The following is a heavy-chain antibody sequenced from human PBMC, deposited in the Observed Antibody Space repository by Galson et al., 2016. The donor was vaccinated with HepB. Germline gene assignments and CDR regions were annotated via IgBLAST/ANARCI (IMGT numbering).Heavy chain of an antibody. CDR3: STQTTGTVKDS. V-gene: IGHV3-15*01. CDR2: IKRDTEGGTS. D-gene: IGHD4-17*01. J-gene: IGHJ4*02. CDR1: GLPLSDAT. Sequence: SLRLSCAVSGLPLSDATMNWVRQAPGKGLEWVGRIKRDTEGGTSAYAAPVKCRFTISRDDSKNTLFLQINSLKTDDTAVYYCSTQTTGTVKDSWGQGTLVTFSS.